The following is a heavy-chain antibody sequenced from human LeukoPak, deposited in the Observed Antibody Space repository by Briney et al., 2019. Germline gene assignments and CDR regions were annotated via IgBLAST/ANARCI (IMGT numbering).Heavy chain of an antibody. CDR1: GGSFSGYY. V-gene: IGHV4-34*01. CDR3: ARRRRGVVAATRVLGGWFDP. J-gene: IGHJ5*02. Sequence: PSETLSLTCAVYGGSFSGYYWSWIRQPPGKGLEWVGEINHSGSTNYNPSLKSRVTISVDTSKNQFSLKLSSVTAADTAVYYCARRRRGVVAATRVLGGWFDPWGQGTLVTVSS. D-gene: IGHD2-15*01. CDR2: INHSGST.